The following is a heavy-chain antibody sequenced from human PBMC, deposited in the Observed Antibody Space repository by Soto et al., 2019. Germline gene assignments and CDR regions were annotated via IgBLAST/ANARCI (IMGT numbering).Heavy chain of an antibody. CDR2: IYYSGST. V-gene: IGHV4-31*03. J-gene: IGHJ4*02. CDR3: ARAYRVNHPFDY. CDR1: GGSISSGGYY. D-gene: IGHD3-16*02. Sequence: SETLSLTCTVSGGSISSGGYYWSWIRQHPGKGLEWIGYIYYSGSTYYNPSLKSRVTISVDTSKNQFSLKLSSVPAADTAVYYCARAYRVNHPFDYWGQGTLVTVSS.